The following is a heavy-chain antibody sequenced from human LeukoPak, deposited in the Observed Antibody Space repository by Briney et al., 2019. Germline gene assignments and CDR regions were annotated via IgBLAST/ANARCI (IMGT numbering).Heavy chain of an antibody. Sequence: PGGSLRLSCAASGFTFSSYSTNWVRQAPGKGLEWVANIKQDGSEKYYVDSVKGRFTISRDNAKNSLYLQMNSLRAEDTAVYYCARVVAASYVDYWGQGTLVTVSS. V-gene: IGHV3-7*04. J-gene: IGHJ4*02. CDR3: ARVVAASYVDY. CDR2: IKQDGSEK. CDR1: GFTFSSYS. D-gene: IGHD2-15*01.